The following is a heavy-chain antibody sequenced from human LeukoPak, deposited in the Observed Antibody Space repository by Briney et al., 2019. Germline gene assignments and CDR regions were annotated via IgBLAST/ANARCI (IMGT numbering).Heavy chain of an antibody. CDR2: IIPIFGTA. CDR1: GGTFSSYA. J-gene: IGHJ4*02. Sequence: GASVKVSCKASGGTFSSYAISWVRQAPGQGLEWMGGIIPIFGTANYAQKFQGRVTITADESTSTAYMELSSLRSEDTAVYYCARGPSLPIYGSGSYYGYWGQGTLVTVSS. CDR3: ARGPSLPIYGSGSYYGY. V-gene: IGHV1-69*13. D-gene: IGHD3-10*01.